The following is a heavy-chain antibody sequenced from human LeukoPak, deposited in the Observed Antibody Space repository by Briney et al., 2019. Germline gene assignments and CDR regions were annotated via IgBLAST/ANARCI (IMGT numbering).Heavy chain of an antibody. D-gene: IGHD6-19*01. CDR2: IIPIFGTA. CDR3: ARPGYSSGWYGY. J-gene: IGHJ4*02. V-gene: IGHV1-69*13. CDR1: GGTFSSYA. Sequence: SVSXSXXASGGTFSSYAISWVRQAPGQGREWMGGIIPIFGTANYAQKFQGRVTITADESTSTAYMELSSLRSEDTAVYYCARPGYSSGWYGYWGQGTLVTVSS.